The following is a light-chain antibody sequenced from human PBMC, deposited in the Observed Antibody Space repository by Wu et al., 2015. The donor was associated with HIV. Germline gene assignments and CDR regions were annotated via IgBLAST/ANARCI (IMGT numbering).Light chain of an antibody. V-gene: IGKV3-15*01. Sequence: EIVMTQSPATLSVSPGERATLSCRASQTVGSNLAWYQQKAGQTPRLLIYGASTRATGIPPRFSGSGSGTDFTLTINRLEPEDFAVYYCKLYGSSPYTFGQRTKLEIK. CDR2: GAS. CDR1: QTVGSN. CDR3: KLYGSSPYT. J-gene: IGKJ2*01.